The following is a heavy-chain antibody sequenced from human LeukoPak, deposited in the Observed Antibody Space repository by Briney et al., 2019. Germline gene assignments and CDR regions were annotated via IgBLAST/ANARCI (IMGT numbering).Heavy chain of an antibody. CDR2: INHSGST. CDR3: ARGVYIAAAQYGY. CDR1: GFTFSSYA. J-gene: IGHJ4*02. V-gene: IGHV4-34*01. Sequence: PGGSLRLSCAASGFTFSSYAMSWVRQPPGKGLEWIGEINHSGSTNYNPSLKSRVTILVDTSKNQFSLKLSSVTAADTAVYYCARGVYIAAAQYGYWGQGTLVTVSS. D-gene: IGHD6-13*01.